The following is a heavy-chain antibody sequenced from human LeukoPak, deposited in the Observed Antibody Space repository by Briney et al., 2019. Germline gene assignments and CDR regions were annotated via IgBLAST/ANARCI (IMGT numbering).Heavy chain of an antibody. Sequence: GASVKVSCKASGYTFTSYGISWVRQAPGQGLEWMGWISAYNGNTNYAQKLQGRVTMTTDTSTSTAYMELRSLRSDDTAVYYCARAVWPYYDILTGYQIGDFDYWGQGTLVTVSS. V-gene: IGHV1-18*01. CDR3: ARAVWPYYDILTGYQIGDFDY. CDR1: GYTFTSYG. J-gene: IGHJ4*02. D-gene: IGHD3-9*01. CDR2: ISAYNGNT.